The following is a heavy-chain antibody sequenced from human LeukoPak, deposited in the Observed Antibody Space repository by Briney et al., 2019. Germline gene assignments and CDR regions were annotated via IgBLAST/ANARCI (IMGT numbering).Heavy chain of an antibody. CDR2: INAGNGNT. Sequence: GASVKVSCKASGYTFTDFYVHWVRQAPGQGLEWMGWINAGNGNTKYSQVFQGRVTITRDTSASTAYMELSSLRSEDMAVYYCARGAYYDSSGYSDAFDIWGQGTMVTVSS. D-gene: IGHD3-22*01. CDR3: ARGAYYDSSGYSDAFDI. V-gene: IGHV1-3*03. CDR1: GYTFTDFY. J-gene: IGHJ3*02.